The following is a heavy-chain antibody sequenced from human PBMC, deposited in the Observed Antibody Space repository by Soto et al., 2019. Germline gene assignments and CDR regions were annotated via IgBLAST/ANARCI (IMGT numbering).Heavy chain of an antibody. CDR3: SRGAGYHYYSHAMDV. J-gene: IGHJ6*02. CDR2: SNGEGSYT. D-gene: IGHD2-2*01. CDR1: GFTFSSYW. Sequence: EVQVVESGGGLVQPGGSQRLSCAASGFTFSSYWMHWVRQAPGKGLEWLTRSNGEGSYTTYADSVKGRFTISRDNAKNPLYLHLSSLRAEDTAIYYCSRGAGYHYYSHAMDVWGRGTKVTVSS. V-gene: IGHV3-74*03.